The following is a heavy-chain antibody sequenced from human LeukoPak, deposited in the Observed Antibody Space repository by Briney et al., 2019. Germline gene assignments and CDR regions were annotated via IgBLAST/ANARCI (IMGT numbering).Heavy chain of an antibody. Sequence: SETLSLTCAVYGGSFSGYYWSWIRQPPGKGLEWIGEINHSGSTNYNPSLKSRVTISVDTSKNQFSLKLSSVTAADTAVYYCAREILGGYSSGPWFDPWGQGTLVTVSS. V-gene: IGHV4-34*01. D-gene: IGHD6-19*01. CDR1: GGSFSGYY. J-gene: IGHJ5*02. CDR3: AREILGGYSSGPWFDP. CDR2: INHSGST.